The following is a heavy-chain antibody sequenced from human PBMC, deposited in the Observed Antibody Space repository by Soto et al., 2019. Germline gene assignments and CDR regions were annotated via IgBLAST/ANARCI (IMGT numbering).Heavy chain of an antibody. CDR3: ARNRSAWSDFHYYYLDV. Sequence: PGGSLRLSCAASGFTFSNAWMSWVRQGPGNGLEWVAFISYDSTKTYYADSVKGRFTISRDNSNSALYVQMNSLTGEDTAVYYCARNRSAWSDFHYYYLDVWGQGTTVTVSS. CDR2: ISYDSTKT. D-gene: IGHD6-13*01. J-gene: IGHJ6*02. CDR1: GFTFSNAW. V-gene: IGHV3-30*03.